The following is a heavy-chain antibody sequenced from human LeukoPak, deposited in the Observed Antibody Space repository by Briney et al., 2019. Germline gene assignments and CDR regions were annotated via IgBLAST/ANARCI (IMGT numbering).Heavy chain of an antibody. CDR3: ARDLLTVDAFDI. J-gene: IGHJ3*02. Sequence: SETLSLTCTVSGGSISSHYWSWIRQPPGKGLEWIGYIYYSGSTNYNPSLKSRVTISVDTSKNQFSLKLSSVTAADTAVYYCARDLLTVDAFDIWGQGTMVTVSS. CDR1: GGSISSHY. D-gene: IGHD2-15*01. V-gene: IGHV4-59*11. CDR2: IYYSGST.